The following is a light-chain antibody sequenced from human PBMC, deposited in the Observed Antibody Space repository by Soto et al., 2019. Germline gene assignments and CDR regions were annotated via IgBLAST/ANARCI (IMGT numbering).Light chain of an antibody. CDR3: SSYTSTSTLWL. Sequence: QSALTQPASVSGSPGQSITISCTGTSSDVGGYKYVSWYQKHPGKAPNVIIFERSSRPSGVSNRFSGSKSGNTASLTISGLQAEDEADYYCSSYTSTSTLWLFGGGTKLTVL. CDR1: SSDVGGYKY. J-gene: IGLJ3*02. V-gene: IGLV2-14*01. CDR2: ERS.